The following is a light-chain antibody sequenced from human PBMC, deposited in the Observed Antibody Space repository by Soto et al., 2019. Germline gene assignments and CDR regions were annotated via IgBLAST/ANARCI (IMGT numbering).Light chain of an antibody. Sequence: EIVLTQSPGTLSLSPGERATLSCRASQSVNSNYLAWHQQKPGQAPRLLIYGVSSRATGIPDRFSGSGSGTDFTLTISRLEPEDFAVYYCQQYGSSSTFGQGTRLEIK. CDR3: QQYGSSST. CDR2: GVS. J-gene: IGKJ5*01. CDR1: QSVNSNY. V-gene: IGKV3-20*01.